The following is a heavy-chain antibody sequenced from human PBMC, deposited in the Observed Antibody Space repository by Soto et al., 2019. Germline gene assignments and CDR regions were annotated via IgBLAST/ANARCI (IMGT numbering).Heavy chain of an antibody. D-gene: IGHD3-16*01. CDR3: ARDPLSGITFGGVPLDNWFDP. J-gene: IGHJ5*02. CDR2: ISAYNGNT. V-gene: IGHV1-18*01. CDR1: GYTFTSYG. Sequence: QVQLVQSGAEVKKPGASVKVSCKASGYTFTSYGISWVRQAPGQGLEWMGWISAYNGNTNYAQKLQGRVTMTTDTSTSTAYMELRSLRSDDTAVYYCARDPLSGITFGGVPLDNWFDPWGQGTLVTVSS.